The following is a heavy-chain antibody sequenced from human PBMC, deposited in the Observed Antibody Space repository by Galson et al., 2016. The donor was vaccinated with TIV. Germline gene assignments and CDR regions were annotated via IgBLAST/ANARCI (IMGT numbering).Heavy chain of an antibody. CDR3: TKDADATSMIVVAAS. Sequence: SLRLSCAASGFTFSSFGMHWVRQAPGKGLECVAVISDDGNNRFYADSVKGRFTISRDNSRNTLYLQMNSLRVEDTAVYYCTKDADATSMIVVAASWGQGVLVTVSS. CDR2: ISDDGNNR. V-gene: IGHV3-30*18. D-gene: IGHD3-22*01. J-gene: IGHJ5*02. CDR1: GFTFSSFG.